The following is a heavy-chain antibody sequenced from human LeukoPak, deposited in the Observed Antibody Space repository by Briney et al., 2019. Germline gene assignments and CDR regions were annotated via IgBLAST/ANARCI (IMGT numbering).Heavy chain of an antibody. CDR2: IRYDGSKT. V-gene: IGHV3-30*02. J-gene: IGHJ4*02. Sequence: GGSLRLSCAASGFTFSTYGIHWARQAPGKGLEWVAFIRYDGSKTHYADSVKGRFTISRDNSKNTLYLQMNSLRAEDTAVYYCAKSSLRTGYSSSWFDYWGQGTLVTVSS. CDR3: AKSSLRTGYSSSWFDY. CDR1: GFTFSTYG. D-gene: IGHD6-13*01.